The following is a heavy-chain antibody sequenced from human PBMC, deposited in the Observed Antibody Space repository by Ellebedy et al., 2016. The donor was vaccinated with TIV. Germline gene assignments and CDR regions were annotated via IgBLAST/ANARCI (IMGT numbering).Heavy chain of an antibody. V-gene: IGHV3-7*01. J-gene: IGHJ5*02. CDR2: IRQEGDEI. CDR3: ARRASYGDYAVQVNPWFDP. Sequence: GGSLRLSCAASGFNFRSYWMTWVRQAPRKGLEWVAKIRQEGDEIYYVESVKGRFTISRDNAKNSLFLQMNSLRVEETAVYYCARRASYGDYAVQVNPWFDPWGQGTLVTVSS. CDR1: GFNFRSYW. D-gene: IGHD4-17*01.